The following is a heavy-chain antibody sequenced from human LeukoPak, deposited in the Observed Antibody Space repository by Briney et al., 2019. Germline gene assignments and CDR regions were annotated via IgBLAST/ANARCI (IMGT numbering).Heavy chain of an antibody. CDR2: IKQDGSEK. J-gene: IGHJ4*02. Sequence: PGGSLRLSCAASGFLFSTYWMTWVRQAPGKGLEWVANIKQDGSEKYYVDSVTGRFTIFRDNAKNLLYLQMNSLRAEDTAVYYCARGYGDYGLWGQGTLVTVSS. V-gene: IGHV3-7*03. CDR3: ARGYGDYGL. D-gene: IGHD4-17*01. CDR1: GFLFSTYW.